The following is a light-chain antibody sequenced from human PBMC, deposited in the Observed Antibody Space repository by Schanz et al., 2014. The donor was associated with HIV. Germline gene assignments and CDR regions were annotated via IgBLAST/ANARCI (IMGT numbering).Light chain of an antibody. V-gene: IGKV3-11*01. J-gene: IGKJ5*01. CDR1: QSVGSH. CDR2: DAS. CDR3: QQRRVQPT. Sequence: EIMLTQSPPTLSLSPGERVTLTCRASQSVGSHLAWYQQKPGRAPRLLIYDASNRATGIPARFTGSGSGTDFTLTISSLEPEDFALYYCQQRRVQPTFGQGTRLEIK.